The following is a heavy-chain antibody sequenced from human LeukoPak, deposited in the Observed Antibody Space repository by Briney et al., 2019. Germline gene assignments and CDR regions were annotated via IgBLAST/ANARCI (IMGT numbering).Heavy chain of an antibody. Sequence: GGSLRLSCAASGFTFSSYAMHWVRQAPGKGLEWVAVTSYDGSNKYYADSVKGRFTISRDNSKNTLYLQMNSLRAEDTAVYYCARDHRGSGSYYTGDYWGQGTLVTVSS. CDR1: GFTFSSYA. V-gene: IGHV3-30-3*01. D-gene: IGHD3-10*01. CDR3: ARDHRGSGSYYTGDY. CDR2: TSYDGSNK. J-gene: IGHJ4*02.